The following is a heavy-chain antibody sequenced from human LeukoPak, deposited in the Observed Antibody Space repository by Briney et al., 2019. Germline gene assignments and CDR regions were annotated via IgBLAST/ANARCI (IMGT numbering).Heavy chain of an antibody. CDR1: GFTFGSNA. J-gene: IGHJ4*02. D-gene: IGHD3-16*02. CDR2: ISGSGGST. V-gene: IGHV3-23*01. CDR3: AKDRSDDYVWGSYRLDY. Sequence: GGSLRLSCAASGFTFGSNAMSWVRQAPGKGLEWVSAISGSGGSTYYADSVKGRFTISRDSSKNTLYLQMNSLRAEDTAVYYCAKDRSDDYVWGSYRLDYWGQGTLVTVSS.